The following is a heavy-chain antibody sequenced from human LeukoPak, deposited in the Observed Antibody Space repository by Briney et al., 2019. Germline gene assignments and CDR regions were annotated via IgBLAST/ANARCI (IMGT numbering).Heavy chain of an antibody. D-gene: IGHD6-13*01. CDR1: GFTFSSYS. Sequence: PGGSLRLSCAASGFTFSSYSMNWVRQAPGKGLEWVSSISSSSSYIYYADSVKGRFTISRDNAKNSLYLQMNSLRAEDTVVYYCARRSHPKGIAAAGMDFDYWGQGTLVTVSS. J-gene: IGHJ4*02. CDR3: ARRSHPKGIAAAGMDFDY. CDR2: ISSSSSYI. V-gene: IGHV3-21*01.